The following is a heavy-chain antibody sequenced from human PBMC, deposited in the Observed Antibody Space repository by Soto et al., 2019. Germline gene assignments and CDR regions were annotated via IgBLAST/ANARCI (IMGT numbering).Heavy chain of an antibody. J-gene: IGHJ4*02. V-gene: IGHV5-51*01. CDR1: GYSFTSYW. Sequence: GESLKISCKGSGYSFTSYWIGWVRQMPGKGLEWMGIIYPGDSDARYSPSFQGQVTISADKSISTAYLQWSSLKASDTAMYYWASLLYSSSWYDDYWGRGTLVTVSS. CDR2: IYPGDSDA. D-gene: IGHD6-13*01. CDR3: ASLLYSSSWYDDY.